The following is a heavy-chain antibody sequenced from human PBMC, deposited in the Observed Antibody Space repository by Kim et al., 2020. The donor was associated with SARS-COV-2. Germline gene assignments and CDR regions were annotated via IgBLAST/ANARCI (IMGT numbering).Heavy chain of an antibody. J-gene: IGHJ6*02. V-gene: IGHV5-10-1*01. CDR3: ARSSGSSWGADYYYYYGMDV. Sequence: GESLKISCKGSGYSFTSYWISWVRQMPGKGLEWMGRIDPSDSYTNYSPSFQGHVTISADKSISTAYLQWSSLKASDTAMYYCARSSGSSWGADYYYYYGMDVWGQGTTVTVSS. CDR1: GYSFTSYW. CDR2: IDPSDSYT. D-gene: IGHD6-13*01.